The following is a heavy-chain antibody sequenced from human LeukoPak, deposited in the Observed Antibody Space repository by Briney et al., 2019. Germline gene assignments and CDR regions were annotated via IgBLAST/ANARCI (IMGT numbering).Heavy chain of an antibody. D-gene: IGHD4-17*01. CDR3: AKDYGDYGNWFDP. Sequence: GGSLRLSCVASGFSFSSYWMHWVRQDPGKGLMWVARISSDGTDTKYGDSVKGRFTISRDNSKNTLYLQMNSLRAEDTAVYYCAKDYGDYGNWFDPWGQGTLVTVSS. V-gene: IGHV3-74*01. CDR2: ISSDGTDT. J-gene: IGHJ5*02. CDR1: GFSFSSYW.